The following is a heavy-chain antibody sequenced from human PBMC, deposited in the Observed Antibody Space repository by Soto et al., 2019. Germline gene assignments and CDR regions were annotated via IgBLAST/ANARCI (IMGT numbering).Heavy chain of an antibody. CDR3: ARRTRGAGWFDP. J-gene: IGHJ5*02. CDR1: GFTFSDNY. CDR2: ISDSGNII. Sequence: GGSLRLSCAASGFTFSDNYMTWIRQAPGRGLEWVAYISDSGNIIYYADSVQGRFTVSRDNAKNSLYLQMNSLSAEDTAVYYCARRTRGAGWFDPWGQGTLVTVSA. D-gene: IGHD6-19*01. V-gene: IGHV3-11*01.